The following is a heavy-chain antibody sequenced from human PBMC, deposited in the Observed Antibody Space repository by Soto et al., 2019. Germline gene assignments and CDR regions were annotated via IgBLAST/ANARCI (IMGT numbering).Heavy chain of an antibody. CDR2: ISGSGGST. V-gene: IGHV3-23*01. D-gene: IGHD6-19*01. Sequence: GGSLRLSCAASGFTFSSYAMSWVRQAPGKGLEWVSAISGSGGSTYYADSVKGRFTISRDNSKNTLYLQMNSLGADDTAVYYCAKDSFSLAVAGTRHDYWGQGTLVTVSS. CDR3: AKDSFSLAVAGTRHDY. J-gene: IGHJ4*02. CDR1: GFTFSSYA.